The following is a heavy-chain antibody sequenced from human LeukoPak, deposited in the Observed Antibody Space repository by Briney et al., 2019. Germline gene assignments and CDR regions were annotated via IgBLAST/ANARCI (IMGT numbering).Heavy chain of an antibody. Sequence: GGSLRLSCAASGFTFSSSAMSWVRHAPGKGLVWVSAISGIGGSTYYADSVKGRFTISRDNSKNTLYLHMNSLRAEDTAVYYCAKDLPYYDSSGYLYYFDYWGEGALVTVSS. CDR3: AKDLPYYDSSGYLYYFDY. CDR1: GFTFSSSA. V-gene: IGHV3-23*01. CDR2: ISGIGGST. J-gene: IGHJ4*02. D-gene: IGHD3-22*01.